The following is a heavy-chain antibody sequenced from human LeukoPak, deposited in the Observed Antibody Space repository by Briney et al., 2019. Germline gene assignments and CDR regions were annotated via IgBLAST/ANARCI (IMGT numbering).Heavy chain of an antibody. Sequence: ASVTVSCKASGYTFTSYGISWVRQAPGQGLEWMGWISAYNGNTNYAQKLQGRVTMTTDTSTSTAYMELRSLRSDDTAVDYCARWMGLLGRIVGATTPFDYWGQGTLVTVSS. V-gene: IGHV1-18*01. CDR3: ARWMGLLGRIVGATTPFDY. J-gene: IGHJ4*02. D-gene: IGHD1-26*01. CDR1: GYTFTSYG. CDR2: ISAYNGNT.